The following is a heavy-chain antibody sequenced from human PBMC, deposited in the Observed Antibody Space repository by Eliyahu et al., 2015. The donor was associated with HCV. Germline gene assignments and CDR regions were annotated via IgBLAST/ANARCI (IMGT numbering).Heavy chain of an antibody. J-gene: IGHJ5*02. Sequence: EVQLVESGGGLVKPGGSLRLSCAASGFTFSTYSMNWVRQAPGKGLEWVSSISSSSSYMYYADSVKGRFTISRDNAKKSLYLRMNSLRAEDTALYYCARGPFVVPAAIGGNWFDPWGQGTLVTVSS. CDR3: ARGPFVVPAAIGGNWFDP. V-gene: IGHV3-21*01. D-gene: IGHD2-2*01. CDR1: GFTFSTYS. CDR2: ISSSSSYM.